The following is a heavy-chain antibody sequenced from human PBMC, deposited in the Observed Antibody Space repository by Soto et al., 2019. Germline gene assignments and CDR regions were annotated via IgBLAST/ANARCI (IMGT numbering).Heavy chain of an antibody. CDR3: ARLGQRPYYYYGMDV. J-gene: IGHJ6*02. V-gene: IGHV4-34*01. D-gene: IGHD1-26*01. CDR1: GGSFSGYY. CDR2: INHSGST. Sequence: QVQPQQWGAGLLKPSETLSLTCAVYGGSFSGYYWSWIRQPPGKGLEWIGEINHSGSTNYNPSLKSRVTISVDTSKNQFSLKLSSVTAADTAVYYCARLGQRPYYYYGMDVWGQGTTVTVSS.